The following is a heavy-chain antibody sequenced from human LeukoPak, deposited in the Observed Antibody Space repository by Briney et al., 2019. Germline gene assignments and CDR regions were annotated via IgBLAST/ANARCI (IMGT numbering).Heavy chain of an antibody. J-gene: IGHJ3*02. Sequence: ASVKVSCKASGYTFTSYGISWVRQAPGQGLEWMGWISAYNGNTNYAQKLQGRVTMTTDTSTSTAYMELRSLRSDDTAVYCCARDSHWYSSGFDAFDIWGQGTMVTVSS. CDR1: GYTFTSYG. D-gene: IGHD6-19*01. CDR3: ARDSHWYSSGFDAFDI. V-gene: IGHV1-18*01. CDR2: ISAYNGNT.